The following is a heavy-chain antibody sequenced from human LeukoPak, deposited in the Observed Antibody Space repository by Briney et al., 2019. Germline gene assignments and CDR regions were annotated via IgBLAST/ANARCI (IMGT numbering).Heavy chain of an antibody. CDR2: ISAYNGNT. CDR1: GYTFTSYG. J-gene: IGHJ4*02. V-gene: IGHV1-18*01. D-gene: IGHD2-2*01. CDR3: ARWEDCSSTSCYGGTFDY. Sequence: GASVKVSCKASGYTFTSYGISWVRQAPGQGLEWMGWISAYNGNTNYAQKFQGRVTITADESTSTAYMELSSLRSEDTAVYYCARWEDCSSTSCYGGTFDYWGQGTLVTVSS.